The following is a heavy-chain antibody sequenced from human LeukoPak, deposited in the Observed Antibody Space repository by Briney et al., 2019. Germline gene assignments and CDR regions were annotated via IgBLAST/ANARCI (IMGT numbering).Heavy chain of an antibody. CDR3: ATDRDNSDWQKRFDS. CDR1: GFTFSTYW. J-gene: IGHJ4*02. CDR2: INQDANEI. V-gene: IGHV3-7*01. Sequence: GRSLRLSCAASGFTFSTYWMNWYRQAPGKGLEWVGNINQDANEINYVDSVRGRFTISRDNAKNPLHLQMNSLRAEDTAVYYCATDRDNSDWQKRFDSWGQGTLVTVSS. D-gene: IGHD2-21*02.